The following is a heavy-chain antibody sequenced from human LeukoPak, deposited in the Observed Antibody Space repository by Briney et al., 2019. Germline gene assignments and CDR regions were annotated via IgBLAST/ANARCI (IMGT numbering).Heavy chain of an antibody. V-gene: IGHV3-23*01. Sequence: GGLLRLSSAAAGFTFSTYGMHLVRQAPGKLLEWVSATSSSDAGTYYAESVRGRFTISRDNSKNTLFLQMNGVRAEDGAVYYCAKAPATSCSGVYCYPFDHWGEGTLVTVSS. CDR2: TSSSDAGT. CDR1: GFTFSTYG. J-gene: IGHJ4*02. CDR3: AKAPATSCSGVYCYPFDH. D-gene: IGHD2-15*01.